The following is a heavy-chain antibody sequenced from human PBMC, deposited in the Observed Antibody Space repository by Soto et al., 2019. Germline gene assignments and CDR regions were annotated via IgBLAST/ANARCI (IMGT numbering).Heavy chain of an antibody. CDR2: IDPSDSYT. CDR3: ARRALGYYYGMDV. Sequence: ESLKISCKGCGYSFTSYGISWVRQMPGKSLEWMGRIDPSDSYTNYSPSFQGHVTISADKSISTAYLQWSSLKASDTAMYYCARRALGYYYGMDVWGQGTTVTVS. CDR1: GYSFTSYG. J-gene: IGHJ6*02. V-gene: IGHV5-10-1*01.